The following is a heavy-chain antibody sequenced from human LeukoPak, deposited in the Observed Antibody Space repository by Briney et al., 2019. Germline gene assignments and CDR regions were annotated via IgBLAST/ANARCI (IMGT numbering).Heavy chain of an antibody. CDR1: GFTFSSYA. Sequence: PGGSLRLSCAASGFTFSSYAMSWVRQAPGKGLEWVSAISGSGGSTYYADSVKGRLTISRDNSKNTLYLKMNSMRAEDTAVYYCAKDQRYSSSPGGQGTLVTVSS. D-gene: IGHD6-6*01. CDR3: AKDQRYSSSP. V-gene: IGHV3-23*01. CDR2: ISGSGGST. J-gene: IGHJ5*02.